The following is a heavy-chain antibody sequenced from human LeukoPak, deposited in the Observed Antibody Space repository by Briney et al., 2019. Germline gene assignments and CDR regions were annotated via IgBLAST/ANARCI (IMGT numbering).Heavy chain of an antibody. Sequence: ASVKVSCKASGYTFTSYAMHWVRQAPGQRHEWMGWINAGNGNTKYSQKFQGRVTITRDTSASTAYMELSSLRSEDTAVYYCARNGGSGWYGTYGMDVWGQGTTVTVSS. CDR3: ARNGGSGWYGTYGMDV. CDR2: INAGNGNT. CDR1: GYTFTSYA. J-gene: IGHJ6*02. D-gene: IGHD6-19*01. V-gene: IGHV1-3*01.